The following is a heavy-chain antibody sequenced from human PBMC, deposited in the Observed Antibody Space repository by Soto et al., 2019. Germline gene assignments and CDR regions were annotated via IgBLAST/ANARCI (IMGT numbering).Heavy chain of an antibody. V-gene: IGHV1-18*04. CDR2: ISAYNGNT. D-gene: IGHD6-13*01. CDR3: ARGVAAAGTALLYGMDV. Sequence: ASVKVSCKASGYTFTSYGISWVRQAPGQGLEWMGWISAYNGNTNYAQKLQGRVTMTTDTSTSTAYMELRSLRSDDTAVYYCARGVAAAGTALLYGMDVWGQGTTVTSP. CDR1: GYTFTSYG. J-gene: IGHJ6*02.